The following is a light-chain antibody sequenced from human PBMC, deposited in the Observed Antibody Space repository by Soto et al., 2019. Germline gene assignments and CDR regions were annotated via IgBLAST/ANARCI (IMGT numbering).Light chain of an antibody. CDR3: QQYYRSPLS. Sequence: DIVMTQSPDSLAVSLGERATLNCKSSQSVLYSLNNRNHLAWYQKKPGQPPRLLVYWASTRESGVPDRFSGSGSRTDFSLTISSLQAEDVAVYYCQQYYRSPLSFGGGTSVEIK. J-gene: IGKJ4*01. V-gene: IGKV4-1*01. CDR1: QSVLYSLNNRNH. CDR2: WAS.